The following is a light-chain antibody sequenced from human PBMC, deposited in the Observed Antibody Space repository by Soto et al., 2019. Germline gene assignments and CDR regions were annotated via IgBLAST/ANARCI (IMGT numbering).Light chain of an antibody. V-gene: IGKV3-20*01. Sequence: EIVLTQSPGTLSLSPGERATLSCRASQSVSSSYLAWYQQKPGQPPRLIIHGSSSRATGIPDRFSGRGSGKDITLTISRLEPEDCAVYYCQHYGHALWAFGQGTKVDIK. CDR1: QSVSSSY. CDR2: GSS. CDR3: QHYGHALWA. J-gene: IGKJ1*01.